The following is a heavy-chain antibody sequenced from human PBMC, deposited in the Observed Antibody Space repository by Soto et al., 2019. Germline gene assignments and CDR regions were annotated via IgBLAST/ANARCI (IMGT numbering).Heavy chain of an antibody. CDR2: ISYDGSNK. V-gene: IGHV3-30-3*01. Sequence: GGSLRLSCAASGFTFSSYAMHWVRQAPGKGLEWVAVISYDGSNKYYADSAKGRFTISRDNSKNTLYLQMNSLRAEDTAVYYCARDYSNYAGVRVPEDYGMDVWGQGTTVTVSS. D-gene: IGHD4-4*01. CDR3: ARDYSNYAGVRVPEDYGMDV. CDR1: GFTFSSYA. J-gene: IGHJ6*02.